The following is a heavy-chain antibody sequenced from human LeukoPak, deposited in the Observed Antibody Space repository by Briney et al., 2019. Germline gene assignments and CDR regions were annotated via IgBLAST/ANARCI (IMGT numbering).Heavy chain of an antibody. CDR3: ATAPRDDSSGYYFYYFDY. CDR1: GYTLTELS. J-gene: IGHJ4*02. D-gene: IGHD3-22*01. V-gene: IGHV1-24*01. CDR2: FDPEDGET. Sequence: ASVKVSCKVSGYTLTELSMHWVRQAPGKGLEWMGGFDPEDGETFYAQKFQGRVTMTEDTSTDTAYMELSSLRSEDTAVYYCATAPRDDSSGYYFYYFDYWGQGTLVTVSS.